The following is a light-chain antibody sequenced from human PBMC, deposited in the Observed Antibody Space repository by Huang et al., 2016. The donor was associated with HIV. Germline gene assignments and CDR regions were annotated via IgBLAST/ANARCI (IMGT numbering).Light chain of an antibody. CDR2: GAS. CDR3: QQYSRWPPA. J-gene: IGKJ4*01. Sequence: EIVMTQSPPTLSVSPGERAALSCRASQSVSDNLAWYQQKPGQAPRVLIYGASTRATGIPARFSGSGSETEVTLTIRSLQSEDVAVYYCQQYSRWPPAFGGGTKVEIK. V-gene: IGKV3-15*01. CDR1: QSVSDN.